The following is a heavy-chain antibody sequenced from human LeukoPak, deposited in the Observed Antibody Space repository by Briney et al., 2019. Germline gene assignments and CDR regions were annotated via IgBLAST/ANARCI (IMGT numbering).Heavy chain of an antibody. J-gene: IGHJ5*02. D-gene: IGHD5-12*01. CDR1: GGSFSGYY. V-gene: IGHV4-34*01. Sequence: SSVTLSLTCAVYGGSFSGYYWSWIRQPPGKGLEWIGEINHSGSTNYNPSLKSRVTISVDTSKNQFSLKLSSVTAADTAVYYCARGRDWLRLRWFDPWGQGTLVTVSS. CDR3: ARGRDWLRLRWFDP. CDR2: INHSGST.